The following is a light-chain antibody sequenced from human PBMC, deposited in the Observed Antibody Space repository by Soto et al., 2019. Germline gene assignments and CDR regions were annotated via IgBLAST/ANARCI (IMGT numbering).Light chain of an antibody. CDR1: QDISNY. CDR2: DAS. Sequence: DIQMTQSPSSLSASVGDRFTITCQASQDISNYLNWYQQKPGKAPKLLIYDASNLETGVPSRFSGSGSGTDFTFTISSLQPEDIATYYCQQYDNLPLLTFGGGTKVDIK. CDR3: QQYDNLPLLT. V-gene: IGKV1-33*01. J-gene: IGKJ4*01.